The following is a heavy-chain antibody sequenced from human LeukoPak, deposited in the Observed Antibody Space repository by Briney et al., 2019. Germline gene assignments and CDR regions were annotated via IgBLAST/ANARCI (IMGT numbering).Heavy chain of an antibody. V-gene: IGHV3-21*01. CDR1: GFTFSSYS. J-gene: IGHJ4*02. Sequence: GESLRLSCAASGFTFSSYSMTWVRQAPGKGLEWVSSISSSSAYLYYADSVKGRFTISRDNAKNSLHLQVNSLRAEDTAVYYCARDSWSFPFFDYWGQGTLVTVSS. D-gene: IGHD1-26*01. CDR2: ISSSSAYL. CDR3: ARDSWSFPFFDY.